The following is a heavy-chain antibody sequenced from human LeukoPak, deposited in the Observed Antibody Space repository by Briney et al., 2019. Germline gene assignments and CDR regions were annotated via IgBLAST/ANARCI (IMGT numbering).Heavy chain of an antibody. D-gene: IGHD3-22*01. CDR2: IYHSGST. CDR1: GYSISSGYY. Sequence: SETLSLTRTVSGYSISSGYYWGWIRQPPGKGLEWIGSIYHSGSTYYNPSLKSRVTISVDTSKNQFSLKLSSVTAADTAVYYCARDSDYREYFQHWGQGTLVTVSS. J-gene: IGHJ1*01. CDR3: ARDSDYREYFQH. V-gene: IGHV4-38-2*02.